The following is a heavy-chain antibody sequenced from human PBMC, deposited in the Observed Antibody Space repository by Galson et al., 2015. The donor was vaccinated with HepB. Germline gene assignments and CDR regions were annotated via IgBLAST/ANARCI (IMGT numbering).Heavy chain of an antibody. CDR2: IIPIFGTA. D-gene: IGHD4-17*01. CDR1: GGTFSSYA. V-gene: IGHV1-69*13. Sequence: SVKVSCKASGGTFSSYAISWVRQAPGQGLEWMGGIIPIFGTANYAQKFQGRVTITADESTSTAYMELSSLRSEDTAVYYCARDYGDYGGSDYWGQGTLVTVSS. J-gene: IGHJ4*02. CDR3: ARDYGDYGGSDY.